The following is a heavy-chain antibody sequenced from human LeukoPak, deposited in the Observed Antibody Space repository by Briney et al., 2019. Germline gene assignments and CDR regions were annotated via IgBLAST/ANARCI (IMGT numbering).Heavy chain of an antibody. V-gene: IGHV3-30*02. CDR3: AKLALRGYSHSHLDY. D-gene: IGHD5-18*01. J-gene: IGHJ4*02. Sequence: GGSLRLSCAASGFTFSSYGMHWVRQAPGKGLEWVALIRYDGSKKYYADSVKGRFTISRDNSKNTLYLKMNGLRAEDTAVYYCAKLALRGYSHSHLDYWGQGTLVTVSS. CDR1: GFTFSSYG. CDR2: IRYDGSKK.